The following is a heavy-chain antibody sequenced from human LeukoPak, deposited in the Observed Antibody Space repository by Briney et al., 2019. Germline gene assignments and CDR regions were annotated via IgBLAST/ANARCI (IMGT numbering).Heavy chain of an antibody. CDR1: GGTFNSYA. CDR3: ARHSGYHSTMYLDY. D-gene: IGHD3-22*01. J-gene: IGHJ4*02. V-gene: IGHV1-69*13. Sequence: SVKVSCTTSGGTFNSYAISWVRQAPGQGLEWMGGITAIFRTTNYAQKFQGRVTITADESMSTVYMELSSLRSEDTAVYYCARHSGYHSTMYLDYWGQGTLVTVSS. CDR2: ITAIFRTT.